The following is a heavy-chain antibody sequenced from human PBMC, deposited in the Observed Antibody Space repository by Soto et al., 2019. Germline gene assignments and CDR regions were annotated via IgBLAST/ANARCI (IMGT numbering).Heavy chain of an antibody. J-gene: IGHJ4*02. CDR1: GFTFSSFW. CDR3: ARLTWIQLPGFDY. CDR2: IRQDGGQI. Sequence: EVQLVESGGGLVQPGGSLTLSCAASGFTFSSFWMSWVRQAPGKGLEWVANIRQDGGQIFSVDSVKGRFTISRDKAKNSLLLEVDSLRADDTAVYYCARLTWIQLPGFDYWGQGTLVTVSS. V-gene: IGHV3-7*01. D-gene: IGHD5-18*01.